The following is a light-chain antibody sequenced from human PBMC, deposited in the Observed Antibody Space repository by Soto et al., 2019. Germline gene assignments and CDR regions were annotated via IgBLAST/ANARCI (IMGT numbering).Light chain of an antibody. CDR2: GAS. CDR1: QSMSTH. V-gene: IGKV3D-15*01. CDR3: HQYHLWPWT. Sequence: EIVMTQSPATLSVSPGERASLSCRASQSMSTHLAWYQKKPGQAPRLLIYGASTRATGIPASFSGSGSGTEFTLTISSLQSEDFAVYYCHQYHLWPWTFGQGTKVDIK. J-gene: IGKJ1*01.